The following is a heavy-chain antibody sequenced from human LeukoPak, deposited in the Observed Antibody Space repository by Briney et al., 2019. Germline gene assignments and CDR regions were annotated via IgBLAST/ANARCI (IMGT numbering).Heavy chain of an antibody. CDR1: GFTFSSYA. Sequence: PGGSLRLSCAASGFTFSSYAMSWVRQAPGKGLEWVSAISGSGGSTYYADSVKGRFTISRDNSKNTLYLQMNSLRAEDTAVYYCAKWEIYYGSGSSDYWGQGTLVTVSS. V-gene: IGHV3-23*01. CDR3: AKWEIYYGSGSSDY. D-gene: IGHD3-10*01. CDR2: ISGSGGST. J-gene: IGHJ4*02.